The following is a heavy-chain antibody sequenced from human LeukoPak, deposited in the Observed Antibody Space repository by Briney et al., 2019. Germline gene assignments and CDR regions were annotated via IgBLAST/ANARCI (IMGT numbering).Heavy chain of an antibody. D-gene: IGHD1/OR15-1a*01. V-gene: IGHV3-74*01. Sequence: LGGSLRLSCAASGFTFSTYWMHWVRQAPGKGLVWVSRINSDGSSTSYADSVKGRFTISRDNAKNTLYLQMNTLRVEDTAVYYCARDPSGSSTTSFDYWGQGTLVTVSS. CDR3: ARDPSGSSTTSFDY. J-gene: IGHJ4*02. CDR1: GFTFSTYW. CDR2: INSDGSST.